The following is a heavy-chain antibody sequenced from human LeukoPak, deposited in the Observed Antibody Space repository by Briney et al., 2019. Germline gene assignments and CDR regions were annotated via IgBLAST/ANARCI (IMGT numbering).Heavy chain of an antibody. Sequence: SETLSLTCTVSGGSISNYYWNWIRQPPGKGLEWIGYIYYSGTTNYNPSLKSRVSMSVDTSKNQFSLKLSSVTAADTAVYYCARFRSSSWSPSWFDPWGQGTLVTVSS. CDR2: IYYSGTT. V-gene: IGHV4-59*01. CDR3: ARFRSSSWSPSWFDP. D-gene: IGHD6-13*01. J-gene: IGHJ5*02. CDR1: GGSISNYY.